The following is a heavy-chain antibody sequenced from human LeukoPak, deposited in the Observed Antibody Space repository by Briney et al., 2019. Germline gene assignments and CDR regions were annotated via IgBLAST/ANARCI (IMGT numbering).Heavy chain of an antibody. J-gene: IGHJ4*02. V-gene: IGHV3-11*04. CDR2: ISSSGSTI. CDR1: GFTFSDYY. Sequence: PGGSLRLSCAASGFTFSDYYMSWIRQAPGKGLEWVSYISSSGSTIYYADSVKGRFSISRDNSKNTLYLQMNSLRAEDTAVYYCARCEEYQLLSPVDYWGQGTLVTVSS. D-gene: IGHD2-2*01. CDR3: ARCEEYQLLSPVDY.